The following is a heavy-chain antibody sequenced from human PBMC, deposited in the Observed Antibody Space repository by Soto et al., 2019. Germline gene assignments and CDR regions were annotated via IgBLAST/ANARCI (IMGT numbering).Heavy chain of an antibody. V-gene: IGHV4-59*08. J-gene: IGHJ4*02. Sequence: PSETLSLTCTVSGGSISSYYWSWIRRPPGKGLEWIGYIYYSGSTNYNPSLKSRVTISVDTSKNQFSLKLSSVTAADTAVYYCATLVYYYGSAPSDWGQGTLVTVSS. D-gene: IGHD3-10*01. CDR1: GGSISSYY. CDR2: IYYSGST. CDR3: ATLVYYYGSAPSD.